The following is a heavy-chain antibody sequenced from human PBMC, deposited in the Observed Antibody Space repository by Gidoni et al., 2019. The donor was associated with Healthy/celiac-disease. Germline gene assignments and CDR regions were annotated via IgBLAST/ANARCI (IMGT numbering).Heavy chain of an antibody. CDR2: IKQDGSEK. J-gene: IGHJ6*02. CDR1: GFTFSSDW. Sequence: EVQLVESGGGLVQPGGSLRLSCAASGFTFSSDWMSWVRQAPGKGLEWVANIKQDGSEKYYVESVKGRVTIARDNAKNSLYLQMNSLRAEDTAVYYCARDGGMDYDFWSGYSGYYYGMDVWGQGTTVTVSS. V-gene: IGHV3-7*01. CDR3: ARDGGMDYDFWSGYSGYYYGMDV. D-gene: IGHD3-3*01.